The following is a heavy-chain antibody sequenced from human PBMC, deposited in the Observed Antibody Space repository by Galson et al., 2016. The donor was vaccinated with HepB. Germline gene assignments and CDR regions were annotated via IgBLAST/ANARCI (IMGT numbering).Heavy chain of an antibody. CDR1: GFTFDEYG. CDR3: GRNSFASGTYYSAVDY. CDR2: IDWNGGRT. J-gene: IGHJ4*02. V-gene: IGHV3-20*01. D-gene: IGHD1-1*01. Sequence: SLRLSCAVFGFTFDEYGMSWVRQVPGKGLEWVSGIDWNGGRTSYADSVKGRFTISRDNAKNSLYLEMNSLRVEDTALYHCGRNSFASGTYYSAVDYWGQGTLVTVSS.